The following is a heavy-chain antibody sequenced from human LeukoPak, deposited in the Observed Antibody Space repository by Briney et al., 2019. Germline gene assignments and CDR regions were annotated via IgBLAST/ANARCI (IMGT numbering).Heavy chain of an antibody. D-gene: IGHD6-19*01. J-gene: IGHJ4*02. V-gene: IGHV1-46*01. CDR1: GYTFTGYY. Sequence: ASVKVSCKASGYTFTGYYMHWVRQAPGQGLEWMGIINPSGGSTSYAQKFQGRVTMTRDTSTSTVYMELSSLRSEDTAVYYCARGIDSSGWYIATYGYWGQGTLVTVPS. CDR2: INPSGGST. CDR3: ARGIDSSGWYIATYGY.